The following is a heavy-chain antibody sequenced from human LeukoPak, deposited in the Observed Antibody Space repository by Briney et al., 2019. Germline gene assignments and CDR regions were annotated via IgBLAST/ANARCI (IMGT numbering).Heavy chain of an antibody. CDR2: IYYSGST. CDR1: GGSISSSSYY. CDR3: ARVTYCSSTSCFYYYYYGMDV. V-gene: IGHV4-39*01. Sequence: PSETLSLTCTVSGGSISSSSYYWGWIRQPPGKGLEWIGSIYYSGSTYYNPSLKSRVTISVDTSKNQFSLKLSSVTAADTAVYYCARVTYCSSTSCFYYYYYGMDVWGQGTTVTVSS. D-gene: IGHD2-2*01. J-gene: IGHJ6*02.